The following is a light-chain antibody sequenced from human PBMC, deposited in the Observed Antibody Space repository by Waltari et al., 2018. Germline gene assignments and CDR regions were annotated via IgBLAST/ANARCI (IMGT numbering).Light chain of an antibody. J-gene: IGLJ2*01. CDR1: SSDVGGYKY. CDR2: EVI. V-gene: IGLV2-14*01. Sequence: QSALTQPASVSGSPGQSITISCTGTSSDVGGYKYVSWYQQHPGKAPKLIIYEVIYRPSGVSNRFSGSKSGNTASLTISGLQAEDEADYYCNSYTGDNTLVFGGGTKVTVL. CDR3: NSYTGDNTLV.